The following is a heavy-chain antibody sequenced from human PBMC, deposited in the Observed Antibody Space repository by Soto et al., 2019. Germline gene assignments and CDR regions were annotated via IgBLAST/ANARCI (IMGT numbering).Heavy chain of an antibody. Sequence: AKTLSPTCTVVGTSFPRNHWSWFRQPPVTGREWIGRISATGSTDSNPSLKSRLTMSVDMSKKQSSLTLRSVTAADTAMYYCVRDGTKNLRALLDPWGQGSLVPVSS. D-gene: IGHD1-1*01. V-gene: IGHV4-4*07. CDR1: GTSFPRNH. CDR2: ISATGST. CDR3: VRDGTKNLRALLDP. J-gene: IGHJ5*02.